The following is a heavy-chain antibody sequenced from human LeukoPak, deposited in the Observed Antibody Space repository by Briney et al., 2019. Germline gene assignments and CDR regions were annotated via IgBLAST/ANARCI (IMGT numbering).Heavy chain of an antibody. Sequence: SETLSLTCAVSGGSISSGGYSWSWIRQPPGKGPEWIGYIYHSGSTYYNPSLKSRVTISVDRSKNQFSLKLSSVTAADTAVYYCARVDGSGDYFDYWGQGTLVTVSS. V-gene: IGHV4-30-2*01. CDR2: IYHSGST. CDR1: GGSISSGGYS. CDR3: ARVDGSGDYFDY. J-gene: IGHJ4*02. D-gene: IGHD3-10*01.